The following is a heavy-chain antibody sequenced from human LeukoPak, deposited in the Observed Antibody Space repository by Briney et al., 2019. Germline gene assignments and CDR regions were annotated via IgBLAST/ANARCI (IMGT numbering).Heavy chain of an antibody. CDR1: GVSISRYY. J-gene: IGHJ6*02. CDR3: ARLTPDCSSTSCDYYYHGMDV. Sequence: SETLSLTCTVSGVSISRYYWSWFRQPPGKGLEWIGYMYNSGSTNYNPSLKSRVTISVDMSKNEFSLKLRSVTAADTAVYYCARLTPDCSSTSCDYYYHGMDVWGQGTTVTVSS. V-gene: IGHV4-59*01. D-gene: IGHD2-2*01. CDR2: MYNSGST.